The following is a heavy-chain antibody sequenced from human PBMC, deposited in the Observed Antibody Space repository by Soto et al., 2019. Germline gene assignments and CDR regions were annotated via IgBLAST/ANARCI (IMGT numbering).Heavy chain of an antibody. V-gene: IGHV3-48*02. CDR3: ARVGYSSPFDY. J-gene: IGHJ4*02. CDR1: GFTFSSYS. D-gene: IGHD5-18*01. Sequence: EVQLVESGGGLVQPGGSLRLSCAASGFTFSSYSMNWVRQAPGKGLEWVSYISSGSNTIYYADSVKGRFTISRDNAKNSLHLKMNSLRDEDTAVYYCARVGYSSPFDYWGQGTLLTVSS. CDR2: ISSGSNTI.